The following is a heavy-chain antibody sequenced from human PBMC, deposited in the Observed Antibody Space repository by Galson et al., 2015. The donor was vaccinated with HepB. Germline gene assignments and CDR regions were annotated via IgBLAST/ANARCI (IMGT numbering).Heavy chain of an antibody. V-gene: IGHV1-18*04. CDR2: ISTRSGNT. CDR1: GYTFTSNG. CDR3: VRDRLHSFDY. J-gene: IGHJ4*02. Sequence: SVKVSCKASGYTFTSNGISWVRQAPGQGLEWMGWISTRSGNTNYAQRLQGSVTMTTDTSTSTAYMELRRLRSDDTAIYYCVRDRLHSFDYWGQGTLVTVSS.